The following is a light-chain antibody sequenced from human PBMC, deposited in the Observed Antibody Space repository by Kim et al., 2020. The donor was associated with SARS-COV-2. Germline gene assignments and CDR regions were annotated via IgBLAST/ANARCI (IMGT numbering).Light chain of an antibody. Sequence: AIRMTQSPSSFSASTGDRVTITWRASQGISSYLAWYQQKPGKAPQLLIYAASTLESGVPSRFSGSGSGTDFTLTISCLQSEDFATYYCQQYYSYPLTFGGGTKVDIK. V-gene: IGKV1-8*01. CDR3: QQYYSYPLT. CDR1: QGISSY. J-gene: IGKJ4*01. CDR2: AAS.